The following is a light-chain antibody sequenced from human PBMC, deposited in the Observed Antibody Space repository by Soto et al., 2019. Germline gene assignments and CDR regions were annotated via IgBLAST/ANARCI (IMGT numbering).Light chain of an antibody. CDR1: QSVSSN. CDR3: QQYNNWPPWT. CDR2: GAS. J-gene: IGKJ1*01. Sequence: EIVMTQSPATLSVSPGERATLSCRASQSVSSNLAWYQQKPCQAPRLLIYGASTRATGIPARFSGSGSGTEFSPTISSLQSEDVAVYYCQQYNNWPPWTFGQGTKVEMK. V-gene: IGKV3-15*01.